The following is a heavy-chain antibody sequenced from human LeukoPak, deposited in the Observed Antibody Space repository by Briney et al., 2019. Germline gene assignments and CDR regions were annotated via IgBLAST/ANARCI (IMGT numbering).Heavy chain of an antibody. J-gene: IGHJ5*02. CDR3: ATASGGGYYDSSGYGPGWFDP. CDR1: GYTLTELS. CDR2: FDPEDGET. D-gene: IGHD3-22*01. Sequence: ASVKVSCKVSGYTLTELSMHWVRQAPGKGLEWMGGFDPEDGETIYAQKFQGRVTMTEDTSTDTAYMELSSLRSEDTAVYYCATASGGGYYDSSGYGPGWFDPWGQGTLVTVSS. V-gene: IGHV1-24*01.